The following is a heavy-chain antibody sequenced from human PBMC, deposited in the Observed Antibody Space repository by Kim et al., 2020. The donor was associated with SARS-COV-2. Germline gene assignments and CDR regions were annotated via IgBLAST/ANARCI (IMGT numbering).Heavy chain of an antibody. D-gene: IGHD6-13*01. Sequence: SETLSLTCTVSGGSISSSSYYWGWIRQPPGKGLEWIGSIYYSGSTYYNPSLKSRVTISVDTSKNQFSLKLSSVTAADTAVYYCARQGGSSWFPPTSYYYYYGMDVWGQGTTVTVSS. CDR1: GGSISSSSYY. V-gene: IGHV4-39*01. CDR2: IYYSGST. CDR3: ARQGGSSWFPPTSYYYYYGMDV. J-gene: IGHJ6*02.